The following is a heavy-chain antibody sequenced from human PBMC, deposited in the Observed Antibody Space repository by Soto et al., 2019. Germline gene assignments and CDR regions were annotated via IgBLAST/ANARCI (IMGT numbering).Heavy chain of an antibody. Sequence: SETLSLTCTVSGGSISSYYWSWIRQPPGKGLEWIGYIYYSGSTNYNPSLKSRVTISVDTSKNQFSLKLSSVAAADTAVYYCARGIGRGLWFGEPWYFDLWGRGTLVTVSS. J-gene: IGHJ2*01. V-gene: IGHV4-59*01. CDR1: GGSISSYY. D-gene: IGHD3-10*01. CDR2: IYYSGST. CDR3: ARGIGRGLWFGEPWYFDL.